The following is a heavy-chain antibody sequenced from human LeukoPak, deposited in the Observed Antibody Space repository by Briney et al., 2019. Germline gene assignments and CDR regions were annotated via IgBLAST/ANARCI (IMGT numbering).Heavy chain of an antibody. CDR3: TTARGYSAYEY. CDR2: IKSKTDGGTT. D-gene: IGHD5-12*01. Sequence: GGSLRLSCAASGFTVNNAWMTWVRQARGKGLEWVGRIKSKTDGGTTDFAAPVNGRFTISRDDSENTLYLQMNSLKAEDTAIYYCTTARGYSAYEYWGRGTMVTVSS. J-gene: IGHJ3*01. CDR1: GFTVNNAW. V-gene: IGHV3-15*01.